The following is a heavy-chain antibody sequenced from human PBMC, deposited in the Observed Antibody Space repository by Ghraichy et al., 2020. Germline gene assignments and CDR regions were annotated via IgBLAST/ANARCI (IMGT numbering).Heavy chain of an antibody. Sequence: SETLSLTCTVSGGSVSSGSYYWSWIRQPPGKGLEWIGYIYYSGSTNYNPSLKSRVTISVDTSKNQFSLKLSSVTAADTAVYYCARDQGSGRYYMDVWGKGTTVTVSS. CDR3: ARDQGSGRYYMDV. CDR1: GGSVSSGSYY. D-gene: IGHD3-10*01. CDR2: IYYSGST. J-gene: IGHJ6*03. V-gene: IGHV4-61*01.